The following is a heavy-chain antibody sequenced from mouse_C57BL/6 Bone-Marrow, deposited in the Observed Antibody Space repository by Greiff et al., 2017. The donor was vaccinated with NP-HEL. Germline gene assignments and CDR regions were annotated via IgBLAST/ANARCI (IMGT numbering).Heavy chain of an antibody. CDR3: AREGDY. V-gene: IGHV1-50*01. CDR2: IDPSDSYT. CDR1: GYTFTSYW. Sequence: QVQLQQPGAELVKPGASVKLSCKASGYTFTSYWMQWVNQRPGQGLEWIGEIDPSDSYTNYNQKFKGKATLTVDTSSSTAYMQLSSLTSEDSAVYDCAREGDYWGQGTTLTVSS. J-gene: IGHJ2*01.